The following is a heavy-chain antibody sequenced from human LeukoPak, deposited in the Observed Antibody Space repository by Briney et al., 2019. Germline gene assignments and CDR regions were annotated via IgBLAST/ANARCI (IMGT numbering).Heavy chain of an antibody. J-gene: IGHJ4*02. D-gene: IGHD5-24*01. CDR3: ARNEGPENATIAGFDY. Sequence: ASVKVSCKASGYTFTGYYMHWVRQAPGQGLEWMGWINPNSGGTNYAQKFQGWVTMTRDTSISTAYMELSRLRSDDTAVYYCARNEGPENATIAGFDYWGQGTLVTVSS. V-gene: IGHV1-2*04. CDR1: GYTFTGYY. CDR2: INPNSGGT.